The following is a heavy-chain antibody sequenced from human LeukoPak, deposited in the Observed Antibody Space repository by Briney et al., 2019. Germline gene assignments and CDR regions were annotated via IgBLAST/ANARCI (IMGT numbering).Heavy chain of an antibody. Sequence: PGGSLRLSCAASGFTFSSYSMHWVRQAPGKGLEWVSSISSSSSYIYYADSVKGRFTISRDNAKNSLYLQMNSLRAEDTAVYYCARDFYDSSGYYYRFDYWGQGTLVTVSS. CDR1: GFTFSSYS. CDR3: ARDFYDSSGYYYRFDY. D-gene: IGHD3-22*01. V-gene: IGHV3-21*01. CDR2: ISSSSSYI. J-gene: IGHJ4*02.